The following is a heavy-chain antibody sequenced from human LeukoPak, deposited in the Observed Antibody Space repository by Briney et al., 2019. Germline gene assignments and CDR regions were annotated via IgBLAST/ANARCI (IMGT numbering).Heavy chain of an antibody. D-gene: IGHD3-9*01. J-gene: IGHJ4*02. V-gene: IGHV3-33*01. CDR2: IRFDGTTK. CDR1: GFTFSSYA. CDR3: ARQYYDILTGHYNFPDY. Sequence: GGSLRLSCTASGFTFSSYAMHWVRQAPGKGLGWVAVIRFDGTTKYYVDSVKGRFPISRDNSKNELYLQMNSLRAEDTAVYYCARQYYDILTGHYNFPDYWGQGTWSPSPQ.